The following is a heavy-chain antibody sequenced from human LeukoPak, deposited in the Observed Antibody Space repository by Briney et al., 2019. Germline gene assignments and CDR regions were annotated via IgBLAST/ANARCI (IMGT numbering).Heavy chain of an antibody. J-gene: IGHJ3*01. Sequence: GGSLRLSSVASGFTFSTYWMTWVRQAPGKGLEWVANMKGDGSERHYVDSVKGRFTISRDNARNSLYLEMNSLRAEDSAVYYCARPAYTAAYDLWGQGTLVTVSS. CDR3: ARPAYTAAYDL. CDR2: MKGDGSER. V-gene: IGHV3-7*01. D-gene: IGHD3-16*01. CDR1: GFTFSTYW.